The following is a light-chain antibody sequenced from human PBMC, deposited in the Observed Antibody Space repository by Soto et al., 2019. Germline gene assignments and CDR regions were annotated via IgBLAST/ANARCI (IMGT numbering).Light chain of an antibody. CDR2: DAS. J-gene: IGKJ5*01. V-gene: IGKV1-5*01. CDR3: QQYNTYPVT. CDR1: QSISTW. Sequence: DIQMTQSPSTLSASVGDRVTITCRASQSISTWLAWYQQKPGKGPKVLIYDASSLKTGVPSRFSGSGSGTEFTLTISSLQPDDFATYYCQQYNTYPVTFGQGTRLEIK.